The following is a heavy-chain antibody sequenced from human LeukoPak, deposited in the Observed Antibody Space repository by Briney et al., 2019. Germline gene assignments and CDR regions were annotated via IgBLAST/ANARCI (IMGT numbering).Heavy chain of an antibody. Sequence: ASVTVTCKASEYTFTVNWMHWVRQDPGQGLEWMGWINPNSGDTNYGQKVQGRVTMTRDTSISTAYMELSRLRSDDTAVYYCLSGYDLYYWGQGTLVTVSS. D-gene: IGHD5-12*01. V-gene: IGHV1-2*02. CDR2: INPNSGDT. CDR3: LSGYDLYY. J-gene: IGHJ4*02. CDR1: EYTFTVNW.